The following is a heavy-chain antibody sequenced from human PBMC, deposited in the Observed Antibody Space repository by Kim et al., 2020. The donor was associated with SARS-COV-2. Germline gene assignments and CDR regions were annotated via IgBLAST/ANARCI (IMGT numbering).Heavy chain of an antibody. J-gene: IGHJ6*02. Sequence: VEGRFTISRDNSKNTLYLQMNSLRAEDTAVYYCAKDAMVRGVIGYYGMDVWGQGTTVTVSS. V-gene: IGHV3-30*02. D-gene: IGHD3-10*01. CDR3: AKDAMVRGVIGYYGMDV.